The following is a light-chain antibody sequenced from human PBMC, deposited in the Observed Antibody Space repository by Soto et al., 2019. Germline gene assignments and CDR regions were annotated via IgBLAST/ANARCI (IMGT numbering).Light chain of an antibody. Sequence: EIVLTQSPATLSLSPGERATLSCRASQSVTSYLAWYQQKPGQAPRLLIYEASNRATGIPARFSGSGSGTDFTLTISSLEPEDFAVYYCQQHSNWPLTFGQGTRLEIK. CDR2: EAS. CDR3: QQHSNWPLT. V-gene: IGKV3-11*01. CDR1: QSVTSY. J-gene: IGKJ5*01.